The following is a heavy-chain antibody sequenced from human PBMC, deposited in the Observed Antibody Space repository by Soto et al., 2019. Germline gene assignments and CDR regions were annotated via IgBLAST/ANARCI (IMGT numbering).Heavy chain of an antibody. CDR1: GYTFTGYY. V-gene: IGHV1-2*04. J-gene: IGHJ4*02. CDR3: ATSRVSLAVAAETEYYFDY. Sequence: VNVSCKASGYTFTGYYMHWVRQAPGQGLEWMGWINPNSGGTNYAQKFQGWVTMTRDTSISTAYMELSRLRSDDTAVYYCATSRVSLAVAAETEYYFDYWGQGTLVTVSS. D-gene: IGHD6-19*01. CDR2: INPNSGGT.